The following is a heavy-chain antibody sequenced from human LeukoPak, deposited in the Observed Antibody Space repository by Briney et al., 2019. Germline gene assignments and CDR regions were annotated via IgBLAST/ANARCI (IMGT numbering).Heavy chain of an antibody. CDR1: GYSISSGYY. CDR2: IYHSGST. J-gene: IGHJ4*02. Sequence: LETLSLTCTVSGYSISSGYYWGWIRQPPGKGLEWIGSIYHSGSTYYNPSLKSRVTISVDTSKNQFSLKLSSVTAADTAVYYCARAHPTYYYDSSGSSYLDYWGQGTLVTVSS. D-gene: IGHD3-22*01. V-gene: IGHV4-38-2*02. CDR3: ARAHPTYYYDSSGSSYLDY.